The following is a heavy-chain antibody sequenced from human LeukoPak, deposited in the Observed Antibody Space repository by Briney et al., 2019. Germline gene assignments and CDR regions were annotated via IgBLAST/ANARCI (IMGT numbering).Heavy chain of an antibody. CDR2: ISGISSTI. J-gene: IGHJ5*02. D-gene: IGHD2-2*01. Sequence: PGGSLRLSCAASGLTFSSYSMNWVRQAPGKGREGVSEISGISSTIYYADSVKGRFTISRDNAKNSLYLQMNSLRDEDTAVYYCARTRYCSTTTCPLGGLTWGQGTLVTVSS. V-gene: IGHV3-48*02. CDR1: GLTFSSYS. CDR3: ARTRYCSTTTCPLGGLT.